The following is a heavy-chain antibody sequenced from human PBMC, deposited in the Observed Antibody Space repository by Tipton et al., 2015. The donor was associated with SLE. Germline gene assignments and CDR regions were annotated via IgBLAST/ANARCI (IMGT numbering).Heavy chain of an antibody. CDR3: ARALRGYFYGSASDATVHYMDV. CDR1: GASITSYY. CDR2: IFNSQKT. J-gene: IGHJ6*03. D-gene: IGHD3-10*01. Sequence: TLSLTCSISGASITSYYWSWIRQPAGKGLEWIGRIFNSQKTNYNPSLGGRLTLSVDTSKNQVSLKLSSVTAADTAVYYCARALRGYFYGSASDATVHYMDVWGKGTTVTVSS. V-gene: IGHV4-4*07.